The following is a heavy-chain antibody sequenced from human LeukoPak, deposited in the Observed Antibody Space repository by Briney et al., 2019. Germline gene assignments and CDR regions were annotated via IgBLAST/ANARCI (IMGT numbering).Heavy chain of an antibody. Sequence: SETLSLTCNVSGASINTYYWTWIRQTPGKGLEWIGRIYTSGSTNYNPSLKSRVTISVDTSKNQFSLKLSSVTAADTAVYYCARYHSGSYNGYAFDIWGQGTMVTVSS. CDR2: IYTSGST. J-gene: IGHJ3*02. CDR1: GASINTYY. D-gene: IGHD1-26*01. CDR3: ARYHSGSYNGYAFDI. V-gene: IGHV4-4*08.